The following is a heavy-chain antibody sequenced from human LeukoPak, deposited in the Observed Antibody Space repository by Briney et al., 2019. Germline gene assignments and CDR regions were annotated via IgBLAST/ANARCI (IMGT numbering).Heavy chain of an antibody. CDR3: ARDGSGRDFSLDY. CDR2: IRHDGSNI. D-gene: IGHD3-10*01. CDR1: GFDIRHYY. V-gene: IGHV3-7*04. J-gene: IGHJ4*02. Sequence: GGSLRLSCVASGFDIRHYYMSWVRQAPGKGLEWVADIRHDGSNIYNVDSVRGRFTISRDNAKNSLFLQMNSLKDEDTAVYYCARDGSGRDFSLDYWGQGTLVTVSS.